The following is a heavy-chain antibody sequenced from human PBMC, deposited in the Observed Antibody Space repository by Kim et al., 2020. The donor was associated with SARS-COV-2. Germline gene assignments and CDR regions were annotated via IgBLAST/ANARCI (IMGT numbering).Heavy chain of an antibody. Sequence: PGSVKGRFTISRDNAQNTLYLQMNSLRAEDTAVYYCARAYSGSYYSYFDYWGQGTLVTVSS. D-gene: IGHD1-26*01. J-gene: IGHJ4*02. CDR3: ARAYSGSYYSYFDY. V-gene: IGHV3-30*01.